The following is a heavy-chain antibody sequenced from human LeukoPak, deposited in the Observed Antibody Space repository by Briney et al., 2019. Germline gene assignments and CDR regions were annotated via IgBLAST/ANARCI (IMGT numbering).Heavy chain of an antibody. Sequence: GGSLRLSCAASEFTFSNYWMTWVRQAPGKGLEWVGRIKSKTDGGTTDYAAPVKGRFTIARDDSKNTLYLQMNSLKTEDTALYYCTFYDILTGSFDPWGQGTLVTVSS. CDR2: IKSKTDGGTT. D-gene: IGHD3-9*01. J-gene: IGHJ5*02. CDR3: TFYDILTGSFDP. CDR1: EFTFSNYW. V-gene: IGHV3-15*01.